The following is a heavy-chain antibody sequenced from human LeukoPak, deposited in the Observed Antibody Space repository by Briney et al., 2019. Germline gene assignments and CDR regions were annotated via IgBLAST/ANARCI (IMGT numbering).Heavy chain of an antibody. Sequence: SETLSLTCTVSGYSISSGYYWGWIRQPPGKGLEWIGSIYHSGSTYCNPSLKSRVTISVDRSKNQFSLKLRSVTAADTAVYYCARVTGYMIEDYFDSWGQGTLVTVSS. V-gene: IGHV4-38-2*02. D-gene: IGHD3-22*01. CDR3: ARVTGYMIEDYFDS. CDR1: GYSISSGYY. CDR2: IYHSGST. J-gene: IGHJ4*02.